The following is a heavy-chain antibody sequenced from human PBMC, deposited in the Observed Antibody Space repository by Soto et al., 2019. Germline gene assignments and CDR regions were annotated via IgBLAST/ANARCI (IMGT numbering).Heavy chain of an antibody. Sequence: GGSLRLSCAASGFSFSSYAMSWVRQAPGKGLEWVSTISGNGGSTYFADSVKGRFTTSRDNSMKTLSLQMNSLRAEDTAVYYCAKATSPTIFGVDSLFDYWGRGTLVTVSS. J-gene: IGHJ4*02. CDR1: GFSFSSYA. D-gene: IGHD3-3*01. V-gene: IGHV3-23*01. CDR3: AKATSPTIFGVDSLFDY. CDR2: ISGNGGST.